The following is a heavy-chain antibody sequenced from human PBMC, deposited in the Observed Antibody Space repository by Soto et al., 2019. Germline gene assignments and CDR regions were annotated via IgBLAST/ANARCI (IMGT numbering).Heavy chain of an antibody. Sequence: QVQLVQSGAEVKKPGSSVKVSCKASGGTFSSYAISWVRQAPGQGLEWMGGIIPIFGTANYAQKFQGRVTITADESTSTAYMELSSLRSENTAVYYCARGTSYIGDYDSSGYYQHWGQGTLVTVFS. CDR1: GGTFSSYA. J-gene: IGHJ1*01. V-gene: IGHV1-69*01. CDR2: IIPIFGTA. CDR3: ARGTSYIGDYDSSGYYQH. D-gene: IGHD3-22*01.